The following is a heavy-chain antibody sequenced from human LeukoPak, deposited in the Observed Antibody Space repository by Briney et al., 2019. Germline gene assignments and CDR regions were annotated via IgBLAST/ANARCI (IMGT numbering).Heavy chain of an antibody. D-gene: IGHD2-2*01. CDR1: GGSISSYY. J-gene: IGHJ2*01. CDR2: IYSSGST. Sequence: SETLSLTCTVSGGSISSYYWSWIRQPAGKGLEGIGRIYSSGSTNYNPSLKSRVTMSLDPSKNQFSLKLSSVTAPDTAVYYCARGQYHLLYWYFDLWGRGTLVTVSS. CDR3: ARGQYHLLYWYFDL. V-gene: IGHV4-4*07.